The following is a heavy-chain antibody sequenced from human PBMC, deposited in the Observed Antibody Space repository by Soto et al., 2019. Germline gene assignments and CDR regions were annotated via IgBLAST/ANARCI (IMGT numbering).Heavy chain of an antibody. CDR3: ARDRRSIAARDYYYGMDV. Sequence: GGSLRLSCAASGFTFGSYWMHWVRQAPGKGLVWVSRINSDGSSTSYADSVKGRFTISRDNAKNTLYLQMNSLRAEDTAVYYCARDRRSIAARDYYYGMDVWGQGTTVTVSS. V-gene: IGHV3-74*01. J-gene: IGHJ6*02. CDR1: GFTFGSYW. CDR2: INSDGSST. D-gene: IGHD6-6*01.